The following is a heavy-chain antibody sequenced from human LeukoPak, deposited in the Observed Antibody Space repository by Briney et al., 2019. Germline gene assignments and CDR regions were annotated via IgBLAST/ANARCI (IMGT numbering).Heavy chain of an antibody. CDR1: GGSISSYY. J-gene: IGHJ6*02. V-gene: IGHV4-4*07. CDR2: IYTSGST. D-gene: IGHD6-19*01. Sequence: SETLSLTCTVSGGSISSYYWSWIRQPAGKGLEWIGRIYTSGSTNYNPSLKSRVTISVDTSKNQFSLKLSSVTAADTAVYYCARGKRSSGWFPYYYGMDVWGQGTTVTVSS. CDR3: ARGKRSSGWFPYYYGMDV.